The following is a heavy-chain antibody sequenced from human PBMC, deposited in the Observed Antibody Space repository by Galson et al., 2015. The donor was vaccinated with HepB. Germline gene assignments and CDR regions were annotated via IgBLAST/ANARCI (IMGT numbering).Heavy chain of an antibody. V-gene: IGHV3-72*01. CDR2: SRKRGNSYIT. Sequence: SLRLSCAASGFTFSEHFMDWVRQAPGKGLGWVGRSRKRGNSYITEYAASVKGRFTISRDDSKNSLYLLMNSLKTEDTAVYYCVREGTYYYDSSGYRGALDIWGQGTVVTVSS. J-gene: IGHJ3*02. CDR3: VREGTYYYDSSGYRGALDI. D-gene: IGHD3-22*01. CDR1: GFTFSEHF.